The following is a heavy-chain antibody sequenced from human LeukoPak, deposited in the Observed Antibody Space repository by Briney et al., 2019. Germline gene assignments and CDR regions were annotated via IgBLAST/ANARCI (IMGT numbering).Heavy chain of an antibody. J-gene: IGHJ6*02. V-gene: IGHV3-21*01. CDR1: GFTFSSYS. CDR2: ISSSSSYI. D-gene: IGHD4-17*01. Sequence: GGSLRLSCAASGFTFSSYSMNWVRQAPGKGLEWVSSISSSSSYIYYADSVKGRFTISRDNAKNSLYLQMNSLRAEDTAVYYCASRPTTVTSIGWYYGLDVWGQGTTVTVSS. CDR3: ASRPTTVTSIGWYYGLDV.